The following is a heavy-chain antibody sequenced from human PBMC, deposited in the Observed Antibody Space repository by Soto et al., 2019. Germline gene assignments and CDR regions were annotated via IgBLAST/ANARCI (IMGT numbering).Heavy chain of an antibody. V-gene: IGHV4-31*03. Sequence: QVQLQESGPGLVKPSQTLSLTCTVSGGSISSGGYYWSWMRQHPGKGLEWIGYIYYSGSTYYNPSLKSRVTISVDRSKNQFALKLSSVTAADTAVYYCASGLLVGAIYFDYWGQGTLVTVSS. CDR1: GGSISSGGYY. CDR3: ASGLLVGAIYFDY. D-gene: IGHD1-26*01. J-gene: IGHJ4*02. CDR2: IYYSGST.